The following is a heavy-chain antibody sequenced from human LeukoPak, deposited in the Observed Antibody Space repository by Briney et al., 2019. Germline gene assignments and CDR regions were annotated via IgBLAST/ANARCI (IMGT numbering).Heavy chain of an antibody. D-gene: IGHD1-7*01. CDR1: GFTFNSYW. J-gene: IGHJ6*03. V-gene: IGHV3-7*01. CDR2: IKQDGSEK. Sequence: GGSLRLSCAASGFTFNSYWMSWVRQAPGKGLEWVANIKQDGSEKYYVDSVKGRFTISRDNAKNSLYLQMNSLRAEDTAVYYCARVGLELLYYYYMDVWGKGTTVTVSS. CDR3: ARVGLELLYYYYMDV.